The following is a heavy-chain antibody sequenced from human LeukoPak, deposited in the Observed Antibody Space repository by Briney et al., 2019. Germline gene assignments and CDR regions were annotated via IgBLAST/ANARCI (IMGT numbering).Heavy chain of an antibody. CDR3: ATDISTHYFGS. J-gene: IGHJ4*02. V-gene: IGHV3-33*01. CDR1: GISFRSYG. CDR2: IWYDASNK. D-gene: IGHD3-9*01. Sequence: GRSLRLSCAASGISFRSYGMHWVRQAPGKELEWVTFIWYDASNKYYAESVKGRFTISRDNSRNTVFLQMNSLRAEDTAIYYCATDISTHYFGSWGQGTLVTVSS.